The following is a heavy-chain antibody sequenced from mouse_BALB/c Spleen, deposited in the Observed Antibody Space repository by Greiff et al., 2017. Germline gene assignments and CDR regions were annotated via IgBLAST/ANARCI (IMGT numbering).Heavy chain of an antibody. J-gene: IGHJ4*01. CDR3: VRHDYGPYYAMDY. CDR1: GFTFNTYA. Sequence: EVKLMESGGGLVQPKGSLKLSCAASGFTFNTYAMNWVRQAPGKGLEWVARIRSKSNNYATYYADSVKDRFTISRDDSQSMLYLQMNNLKTEDTAMYYCVRHDYGPYYAMDYWGQGTSVTVSS. D-gene: IGHD1-1*02. V-gene: IGHV10-1*02. CDR2: IRSKSNNYAT.